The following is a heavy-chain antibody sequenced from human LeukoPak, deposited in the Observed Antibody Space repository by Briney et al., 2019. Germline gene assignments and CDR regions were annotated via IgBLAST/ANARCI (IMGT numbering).Heavy chain of an antibody. CDR3: ARDSNGYYDFWSGYNKYNWFDP. CDR1: GYTFTSYD. V-gene: IGHV1-8*01. J-gene: IGHJ5*02. Sequence: ASVKVSCKASGYTFTSYDINWVRQATGQGLEWMGWMNPNSGNTGYAQKFQGRVTMTRNTSISTAYMELSSLRSEDTAVYYCARDSNGYYDFWSGYNKYNWFDPWGQGTLVTVSS. CDR2: MNPNSGNT. D-gene: IGHD3-3*01.